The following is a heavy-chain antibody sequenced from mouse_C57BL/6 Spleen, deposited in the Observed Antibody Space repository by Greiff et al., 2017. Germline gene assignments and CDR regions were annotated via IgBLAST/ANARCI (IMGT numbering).Heavy chain of an antibody. CDR2: IDPSDSYT. Sequence: QVQLQQPGADLVRPGNSVKLSCTASGFSFTRYWMNWVKQRPGQGLEWIGVIDPSDSYTNYNQKFRGKATWTVDTSSSTAYMQLSSLTSADAAVYYCARNPLRQRGAMDYWGQGTSVTVSS. CDR3: ARNPLRQRGAMDY. CDR1: GFSFTRYW. J-gene: IGHJ4*01. D-gene: IGHD2-12*01. V-gene: IGHV1-59*01.